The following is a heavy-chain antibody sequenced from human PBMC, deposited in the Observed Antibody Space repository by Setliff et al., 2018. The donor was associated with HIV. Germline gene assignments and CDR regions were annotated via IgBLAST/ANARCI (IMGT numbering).Heavy chain of an antibody. D-gene: IGHD2-2*01. CDR1: GGSITSSNW. Sequence: PSETLSLTCAVSGGSITSSNWWSWVRQPPGKGLEWIGEIYHSGSTNYNPSLKSRVTMSVDTSNNQFSLKLSSVTAADTAVYHCARSYCSSTSCSYYFDYWGQGTLVTVSS. V-gene: IGHV4-4*02. CDR3: ARSYCSSTSCSYYFDY. J-gene: IGHJ4*02. CDR2: IYHSGST.